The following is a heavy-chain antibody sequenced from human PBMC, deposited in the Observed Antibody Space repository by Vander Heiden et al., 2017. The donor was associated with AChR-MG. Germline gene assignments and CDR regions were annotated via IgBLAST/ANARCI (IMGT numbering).Heavy chain of an antibody. CDR2: IYYSGST. CDR3: ARTYSSSWYYYYGMDV. J-gene: IGHJ6*02. V-gene: IGHV4-39*01. D-gene: IGHD6-13*01. Sequence: QLQLQESGPGLVKPSETLSLTCTVSGGSISSSSYYWGWIRQPPGKGLEWIGSIYYSGSTYYNPSLKSRVTISVDTSKNQFSLKLSSVTAADTAVYYCARTYSSSWYYYYGMDVWGQGTTVTVSS. CDR1: GGSISSSSYY.